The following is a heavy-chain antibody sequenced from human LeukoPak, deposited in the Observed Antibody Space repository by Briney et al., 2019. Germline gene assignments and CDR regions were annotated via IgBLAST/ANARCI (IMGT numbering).Heavy chain of an antibody. V-gene: IGHV1-18*01. Sequence: ASVKVSCKASGYTFTSYGISWVRQAPGQGLEWMGWISAYKGNTNYAQKFRGRVTMTTDTSTSTAYMELRSLRSDDTAVYYCARFMAAAGTYYYYMDVWGKGTTVTVSS. CDR2: ISAYKGNT. D-gene: IGHD6-13*01. J-gene: IGHJ6*03. CDR1: GYTFTSYG. CDR3: ARFMAAAGTYYYYMDV.